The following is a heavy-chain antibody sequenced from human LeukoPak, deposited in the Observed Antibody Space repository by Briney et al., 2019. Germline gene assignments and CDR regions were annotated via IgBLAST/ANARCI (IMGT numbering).Heavy chain of an antibody. CDR3: ASTLGYCSGGSCYVTFDY. V-gene: IGHV5-51*01. Sequence: PGESLKISCKGSGYSFTSYWIGWVRQMPGKGLEWMGIIYPGDSDTRYSPSFQGQVTISADKSISTAYLQWSSRKASDTAMYYCASTLGYCSGGSCYVTFDYWGQGTLVTVSS. J-gene: IGHJ4*02. D-gene: IGHD2-15*01. CDR1: GYSFTSYW. CDR2: IYPGDSDT.